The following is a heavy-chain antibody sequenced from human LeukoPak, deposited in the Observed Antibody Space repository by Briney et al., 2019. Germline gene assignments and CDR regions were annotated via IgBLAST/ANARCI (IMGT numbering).Heavy chain of an antibody. Sequence: GGSLRLSCAASGFTFSTYAMNWVRQAPGKGLEWVSGISGSGGTTYYADSVQGRFTISRDNSKKTVFLQMNSLRAEGTAVYYCAKGDAVTAIFPLDYWGQGTLVIVSS. J-gene: IGHJ4*02. CDR2: ISGSGGTT. CDR3: AKGDAVTAIFPLDY. V-gene: IGHV3-23*01. CDR1: GFTFSTYA. D-gene: IGHD2-21*02.